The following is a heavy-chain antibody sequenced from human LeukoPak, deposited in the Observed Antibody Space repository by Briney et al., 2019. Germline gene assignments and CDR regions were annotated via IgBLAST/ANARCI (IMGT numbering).Heavy chain of an antibody. CDR1: GFTFSSYA. CDR3: AKDNRGSYYYFDY. Sequence: GGSLRLSCAASGFTFSSYAMSWVRQAPGKGLEWVSAISGSGGSTYCADSVKGRFTISRDNSKNTLYLQMNSLRAEDTAVHYCAKDNRGSYYYFDYWGQGTLVTVSS. J-gene: IGHJ4*02. V-gene: IGHV3-23*01. D-gene: IGHD1-26*01. CDR2: ISGSGGST.